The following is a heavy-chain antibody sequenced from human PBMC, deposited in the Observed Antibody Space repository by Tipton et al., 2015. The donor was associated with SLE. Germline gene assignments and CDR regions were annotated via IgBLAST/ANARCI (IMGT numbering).Heavy chain of an antibody. D-gene: IGHD3-10*01. Sequence: TLSLTCSVSVDSITSGSYYWSWIRQPPGKGPEWIGYIYYSGSTNYNPSLKSRATISLDTSKNQFSLKVTYMTAADMAVYYCAAGWGLREFMYWGQGSLVTVSS. CDR1: VDSITSGSYY. CDR3: AAGWGLREFMY. J-gene: IGHJ4*02. V-gene: IGHV4-61*01. CDR2: IYYSGST.